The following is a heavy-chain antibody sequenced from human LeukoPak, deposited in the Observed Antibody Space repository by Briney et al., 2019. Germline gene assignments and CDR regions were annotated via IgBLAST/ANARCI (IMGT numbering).Heavy chain of an antibody. Sequence: SETLSLTCSVSGASISNYYWSWIRQPPGKGLEWIGYIYYSGTTNYNPSLNSRVTISVDKSKNQLSLKLSSVTAADTAVYYCARDRGYLDGFDICGQGTMVTVSS. CDR2: IYYSGTT. V-gene: IGHV4-59*01. CDR1: GASISNYY. J-gene: IGHJ3*02. D-gene: IGHD3-10*01. CDR3: ARDRGYLDGFDI.